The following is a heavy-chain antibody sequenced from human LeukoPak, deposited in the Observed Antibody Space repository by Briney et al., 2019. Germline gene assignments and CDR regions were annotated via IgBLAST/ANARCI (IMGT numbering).Heavy chain of an antibody. CDR3: ARRSITGTPRV. CDR1: GGSFIGYY. D-gene: IGHD1-7*01. V-gene: IGHV4-34*01. J-gene: IGHJ4*02. CDR2: INHSGST. Sequence: PSETLPLTCAVCGGSFIGYYWSCIRQPPGKGLEWIGEINHSGSTNYNPSLKSRVTISVDTSKNQFSLKLSSVTAADTAVYYCARRSITGTPRVWGTGTLVTVSS.